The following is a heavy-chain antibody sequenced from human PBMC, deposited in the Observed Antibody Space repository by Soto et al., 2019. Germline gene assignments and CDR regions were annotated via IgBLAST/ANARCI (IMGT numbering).Heavy chain of an antibody. CDR1: GYSFTRYW. CDR2: IDPSDSKP. D-gene: IGHD2-2*01. J-gene: IGHJ6*02. V-gene: IGHV5-10-1*01. CDR3: ARQGCSSTSCYHYYYYYGMDV. Sequence: PGESMKIACKGSGYSFTRYWISCVRQMPQTDLQRSGRIDPSDSKPNYSPSFQGHVTITADKSISTAYLQWSSLKASDTAMYYCARQGCSSTSCYHYYYYYGMDVWGQGTTVTVFS.